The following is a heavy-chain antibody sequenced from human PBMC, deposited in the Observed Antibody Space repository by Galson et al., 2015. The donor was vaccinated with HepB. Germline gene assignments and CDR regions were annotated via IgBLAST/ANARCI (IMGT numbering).Heavy chain of an antibody. J-gene: IGHJ5*02. CDR1: GYTFTSYY. V-gene: IGHV1-46*01. CDR2: INPSGDST. Sequence: SVKVSCKASGYTFTSYYIHWVRQAPGQGLEWMGIINPSGDSTTNAQKFQGRVTMTRDTSTSTVYMELSSLRSEDTAVYYCARARVFPQNWFDPWGQGTLVTVSS. D-gene: IGHD6-13*01. CDR3: ARARVFPQNWFDP.